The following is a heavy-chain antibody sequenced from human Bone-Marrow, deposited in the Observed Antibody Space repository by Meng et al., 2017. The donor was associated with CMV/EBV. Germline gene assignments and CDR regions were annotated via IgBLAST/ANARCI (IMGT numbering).Heavy chain of an antibody. V-gene: IGHV3-30*03. Sequence: YGMHWVRQAPGKGLEWVAVISYDGSNKYYADSVKGRFTISRDNSKNTLYLQMNSLRSEDTAVYYCARDPRDIVVVPAAMWRPNWFDPWGQGTLVTVSS. D-gene: IGHD2-2*01. CDR2: ISYDGSNK. CDR1: YG. CDR3: ARDPRDIVVVPAAMWRPNWFDP. J-gene: IGHJ5*02.